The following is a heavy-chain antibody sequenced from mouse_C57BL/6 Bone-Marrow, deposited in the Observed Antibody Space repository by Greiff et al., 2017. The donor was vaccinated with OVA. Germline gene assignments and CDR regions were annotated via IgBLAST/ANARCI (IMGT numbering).Heavy chain of an antibody. CDR2: INPSSGYT. D-gene: IGHD4-1*01. CDR3: ARGAGTDWYFDV. V-gene: IGHV1-4*01. Sequence: QVQLKQSGAELARPGASVKMSCKASGYTFTSYTMHWVKQRPGQGLEWIGYINPSSGYTKYNQKFKDKATLTADKSSSTAYMQLSSLTSEDSAVYYWARGAGTDWYFDVWGTGTTVTVSS. CDR1: GYTFTSYT. J-gene: IGHJ1*03.